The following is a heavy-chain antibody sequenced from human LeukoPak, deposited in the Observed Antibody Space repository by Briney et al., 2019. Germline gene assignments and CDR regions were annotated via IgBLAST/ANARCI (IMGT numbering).Heavy chain of an antibody. Sequence: ASVKVSCKASGYTFSSYYMHWVRQAPGQGLEWMGWINPNSGGTNYAQKFQGRVTMTSDTSISTAYMELSRLRSDDTAVYYCARDPLVAGNYFDYWGQGTLVTVSS. J-gene: IGHJ4*02. D-gene: IGHD6-19*01. CDR3: ARDPLVAGNYFDY. CDR1: GYTFSSYY. CDR2: INPNSGGT. V-gene: IGHV1-2*02.